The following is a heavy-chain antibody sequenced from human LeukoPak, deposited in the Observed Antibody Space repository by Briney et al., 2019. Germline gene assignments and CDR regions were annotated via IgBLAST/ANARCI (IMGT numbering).Heavy chain of an antibody. CDR2: IYYSGST. D-gene: IGHD3-3*01. CDR1: GGSISSYY. V-gene: IGHV4-59*01. CDR3: ARGDFCAFDI. Sequence: SETLSLTRTVSGGSISSYYWSWIRQPPGKGLEWIGYIYYSGSTNYNPSLKSRVTISVDTSKNQFSLKLSSVTAADTAVYYCARGDFCAFDIWGQGTMVTVSS. J-gene: IGHJ3*02.